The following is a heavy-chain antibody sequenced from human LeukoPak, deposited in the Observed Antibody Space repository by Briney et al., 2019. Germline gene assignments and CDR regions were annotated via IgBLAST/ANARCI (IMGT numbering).Heavy chain of an antibody. Sequence: GGSLRLSCTASGFTVSSDYMSWVRQAPGKGLEWVSVVYSGGNTYYADSVKGRFTISRDNSKNTLYLQMNSLRAEDTAVYYCAREPPGGGFDYWGQGTLVTVSS. CDR3: AREPPGGGFDY. CDR1: GFTVSSDY. D-gene: IGHD3-16*01. CDR2: VYSGGNT. V-gene: IGHV3-66*01. J-gene: IGHJ4*02.